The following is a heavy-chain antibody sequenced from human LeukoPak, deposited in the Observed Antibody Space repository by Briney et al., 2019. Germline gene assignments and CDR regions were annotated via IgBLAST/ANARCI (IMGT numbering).Heavy chain of an antibody. D-gene: IGHD3-3*01. J-gene: IGHJ6*03. Sequence: GGSLRLSCAASGFTFSSYAMSWVRQAPGGGLEWVSAISASGGSTYYADSVKGRFTISRDNSKNTLYLQMNSLRAEDTAVYYCARVYDFWSGYYRSNYYYYMDVWGKGTTVTVSS. CDR2: ISASGGST. CDR1: GFTFSSYA. V-gene: IGHV3-23*01. CDR3: ARVYDFWSGYYRSNYYYYMDV.